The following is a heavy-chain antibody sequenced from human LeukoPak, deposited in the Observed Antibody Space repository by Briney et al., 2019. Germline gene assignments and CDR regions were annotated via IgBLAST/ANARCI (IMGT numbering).Heavy chain of an antibody. Sequence: ASVKVSCKASGYTFTGYYMHWVRQAPGQGLEWMGWINPNSGGTNYAQKFQGRVTMTRDTSISTAYMELRSLRSDDTAVCYCARDVAVAAAGTLHFVGHWGQGTLVTVSS. CDR2: INPNSGGT. J-gene: IGHJ4*02. V-gene: IGHV1-2*02. CDR1: GYTFTGYY. CDR3: ARDVAVAAAGTLHFVGH. D-gene: IGHD6-13*01.